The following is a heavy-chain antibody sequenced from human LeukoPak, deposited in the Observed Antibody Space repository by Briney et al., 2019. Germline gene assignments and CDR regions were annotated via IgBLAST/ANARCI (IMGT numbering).Heavy chain of an antibody. D-gene: IGHD3-10*01. V-gene: IGHV3-48*01. CDR1: GFTFSSCS. J-gene: IGHJ4*02. CDR2: ISSSSSTV. CDR3: ARDLYGSGSYPNPFDY. Sequence: AGGSLRLSCAASGFTFSSCSMNWVRQAPGKGLEWVSYISSSSSTVYYADSVKGRFTISRDNAKNSLYLQMNSLRAEDTAVYYCARDLYGSGSYPNPFDYWGQGTLVTVSS.